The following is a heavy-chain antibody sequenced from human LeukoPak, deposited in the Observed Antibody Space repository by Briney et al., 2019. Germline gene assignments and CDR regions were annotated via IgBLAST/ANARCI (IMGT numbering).Heavy chain of an antibody. CDR1: GFTFSSYE. CDR2: IRYDGSNK. Sequence: GGSLRLSCAASGFTFSSYEMNWVRQAPGKGLEGVTFIRYDGSNKYYADSVKGRFTISRDNSKNTLYLQMNSLRAEDTAVYYCAKDSRRRKTYYYDSSALYFFDYWGQGTLVTVSS. D-gene: IGHD3-22*01. CDR3: AKDSRRRKTYYYDSSALYFFDY. V-gene: IGHV3-30*02. J-gene: IGHJ4*02.